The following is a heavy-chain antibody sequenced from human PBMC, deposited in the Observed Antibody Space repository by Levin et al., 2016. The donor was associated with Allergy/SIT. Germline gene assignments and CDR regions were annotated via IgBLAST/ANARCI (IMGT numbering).Heavy chain of an antibody. CDR2: IWYDGSNK. CDR3: ASHYALGAFDI. J-gene: IGHJ3*02. V-gene: IGHV3-33*01. Sequence: VRQAPGKGLEWVAVIWYDGSNKYYADSVKGRFTISRDNSKNTLYLQMNSLRAEDTAVYYCASHYALGAFDIWGQGTMVTVSS. D-gene: IGHD4-17*01.